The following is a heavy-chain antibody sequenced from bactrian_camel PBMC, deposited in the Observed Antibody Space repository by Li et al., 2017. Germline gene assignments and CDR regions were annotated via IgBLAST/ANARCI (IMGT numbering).Heavy chain of an antibody. J-gene: IGHJ4*01. CDR2: IDESGRK. Sequence: HVQLVESGGGSVQAGGSLRLSCSASAYIYSANCMGRFRQAPGKDREGIALIDESGRKSYADSVKGRFTISKDNAKDTLYLQLTNLQTEDTAMYYCAKAGCWVAADCRGQGTQVTVS. D-gene: IGHD3*01. CDR3: AKAGCWVAADC. CDR1: AYIYSANC. V-gene: IGHV3S53*01.